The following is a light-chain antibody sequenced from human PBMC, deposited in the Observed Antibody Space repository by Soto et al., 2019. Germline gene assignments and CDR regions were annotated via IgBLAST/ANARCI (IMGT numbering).Light chain of an antibody. J-gene: IGKJ4*01. V-gene: IGKV1-9*01. CDR1: QIISKF. CDR3: HQLSMYPST. Sequence: DRQITESPDSLAAAVLGTISITYLSFQIISKFLNWYQQKPGEAPKLLIYAASTLYGGVPSRFSGSGSGTDFALTITSLQAEDFANYYCHQLSMYPSTFGGGTKVDIK. CDR2: AAS.